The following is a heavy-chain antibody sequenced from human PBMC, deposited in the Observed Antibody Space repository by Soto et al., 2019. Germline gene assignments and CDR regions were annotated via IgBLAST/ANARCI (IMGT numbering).Heavy chain of an antibody. CDR2: IYHSGST. V-gene: IGHV4-59*12. CDR1: GGSISSYY. Sequence: SETLSLTCAVYGGSISSYYWSWIRQPPGKGLEWIGYIYHSGSTYYNPSLKSRVTISVDRSKNQFSLKLSSVTAADTAVYYCARVPDRWGQGTLVTVSS. CDR3: ARVPDR. D-gene: IGHD2-2*01. J-gene: IGHJ5*02.